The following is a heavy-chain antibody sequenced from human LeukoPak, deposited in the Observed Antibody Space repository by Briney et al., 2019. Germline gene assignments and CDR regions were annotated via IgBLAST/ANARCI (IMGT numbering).Heavy chain of an antibody. CDR3: ARGGSSWTGDY. D-gene: IGHD6-13*01. Sequence: ASVKVSCKASGYTFTSYYMHWVRQAPGQGLEWMGIINPSGGSTSYAQKFQSRVTVTRDTPTSTVYMELSSLRSEDTAVYYCARGGSSWTGDYWGQGTLVTVSS. J-gene: IGHJ4*02. V-gene: IGHV1-46*01. CDR2: INPSGGST. CDR1: GYTFTSYY.